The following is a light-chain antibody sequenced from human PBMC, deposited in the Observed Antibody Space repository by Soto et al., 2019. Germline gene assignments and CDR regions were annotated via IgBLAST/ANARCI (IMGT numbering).Light chain of an antibody. CDR2: WAS. CDR3: QQYYSIPWT. CDR1: QSVLYSSNNKNY. J-gene: IGKJ1*01. Sequence: DIVMTQFPDSLAVSLGGRATINCKSSQSVLYSSNNKNYLAWYQQKPGQPPKLLIYWASTRESGVPDRFSGGGSGTDFTLTISGLQAEDVAVYYCQQYYSIPWTFGQGTKVEIK. V-gene: IGKV4-1*01.